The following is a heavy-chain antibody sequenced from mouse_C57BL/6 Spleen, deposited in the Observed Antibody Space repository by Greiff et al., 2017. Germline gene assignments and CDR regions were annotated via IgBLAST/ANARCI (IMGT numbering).Heavy chain of an antibody. CDR3: ARSGAHYRYYYAMDY. Sequence: VQLQQPGAELVRPGSSVKLSCKASGYTFTSYWMDWVKQRPGQGLEWIGNIYPSDSETHYNQKFKDKATLTVDKSSRTAYMQLSSLTSEDSAVYYCARSGAHYRYYYAMDYWGQGTSVTVSS. CDR2: IYPSDSET. CDR1: GYTFTSYW. D-gene: IGHD1-1*01. J-gene: IGHJ4*01. V-gene: IGHV1-61*01.